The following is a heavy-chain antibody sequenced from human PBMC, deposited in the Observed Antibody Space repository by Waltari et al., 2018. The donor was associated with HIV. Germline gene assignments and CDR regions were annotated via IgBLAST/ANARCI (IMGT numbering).Heavy chain of an antibody. D-gene: IGHD5-18*01. CDR1: GSPFRGYA. CDR2: ISYDGSNK. J-gene: IGHJ4*02. CDR3: ARGGYGWLPDGY. Sequence: QVQLVESGGGVVQPGRCLTLPCAASGSPFRGYAIHWVRQAPGKGLEWVAVISYDGSNKYYADSVKGRFTISRDNSKNTLYLQMNSLRAEDTAVYYCARGGYGWLPDGYWGQGTLVTVSS. V-gene: IGHV3-30-3*01.